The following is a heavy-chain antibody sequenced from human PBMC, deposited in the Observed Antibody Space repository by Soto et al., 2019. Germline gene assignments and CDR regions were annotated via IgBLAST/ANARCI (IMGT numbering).Heavy chain of an antibody. CDR2: IYYSGST. V-gene: IGHV4-31*03. Sequence: PSETLSLTCTVSGGSISIGGYYWSCMRQHPGKGLEWIGYIYYSGSTYYNPSLKSRVTISVDTSKNQFSLKLSSVTAADTAVYYCARESPQRAYCSGGSCYSPRARGWFDPWGQGTLVTVSS. CDR1: GGSISIGGYY. J-gene: IGHJ5*02. D-gene: IGHD2-15*01. CDR3: ARESPQRAYCSGGSCYSPRARGWFDP.